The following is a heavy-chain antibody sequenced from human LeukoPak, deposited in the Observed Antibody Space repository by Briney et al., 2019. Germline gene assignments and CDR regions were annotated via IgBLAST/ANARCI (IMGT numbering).Heavy chain of an antibody. V-gene: IGHV5-10-1*01. CDR3: AGRGDGDTATTYDY. D-gene: IGHD5-18*01. J-gene: IGHJ4*02. CDR1: GYSFTSYW. Sequence: GESLKISCKGSGYSFTSYWISWVRQMPGKGLEWMGRIDPSDSYTNYSPSFQGHVTISADKSISTAYLQRSSLKASDTAMYYCAGRGDGDTATTYDYWGQGTLVTVSS. CDR2: IDPSDSYT.